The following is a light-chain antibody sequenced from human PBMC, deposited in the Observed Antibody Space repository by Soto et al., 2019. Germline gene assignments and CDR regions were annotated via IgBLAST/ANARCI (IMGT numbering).Light chain of an antibody. CDR1: SSNIGAGYD. CDR3: QSYDDRLSGSQV. Sequence: QSVLTQSPSVSGAPGQRVTISCTGSSSNIGAGYDVHWYQQLPGTAPKLLIYGNSNRPSGVPDRFSGSKSGTSASLAITGLQAEDEADYYCQSYDDRLSGSQVFGGGTKLTVL. J-gene: IGLJ2*01. CDR2: GNS. V-gene: IGLV1-40*01.